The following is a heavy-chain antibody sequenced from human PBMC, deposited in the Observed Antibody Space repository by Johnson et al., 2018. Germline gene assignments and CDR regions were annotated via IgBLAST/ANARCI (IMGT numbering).Heavy chain of an antibody. D-gene: IGHD3-22*01. CDR1: GGTFSSYA. CDR2: IIPIFGTT. CDR3: ARDTYYYDSSGYYIGCDAFDI. Sequence: QVQLGESGAEVKKPGSSVKVCCKASGGTFSSYAISWVRQAPGQGLEWMGGIIPIFGTTNYAQKFQGRDTITADESTSTAYMEVSSLRSEEPDVYYCARDTYYYDSSGYYIGCDAFDIWGQGTMVTVSS. V-gene: IGHV1-69*01. J-gene: IGHJ3*02.